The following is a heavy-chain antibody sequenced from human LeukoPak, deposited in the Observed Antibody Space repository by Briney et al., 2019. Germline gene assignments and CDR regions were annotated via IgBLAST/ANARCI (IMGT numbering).Heavy chain of an antibody. CDR3: AGEGNPRGYYYDSSGCGY. Sequence: ASVKVSCKAPGYTFTGYYMHWVRQAPGQGLEWMGWINPNSGGTNYAQKFQGRVTMTRDTSISTAYMELSRLRSDDTAVYYCAGEGNPRGYYYDSSGCGYWGQGTLVTVSS. V-gene: IGHV1-2*02. J-gene: IGHJ4*02. CDR2: INPNSGGT. CDR1: GYTFTGYY. D-gene: IGHD3-22*01.